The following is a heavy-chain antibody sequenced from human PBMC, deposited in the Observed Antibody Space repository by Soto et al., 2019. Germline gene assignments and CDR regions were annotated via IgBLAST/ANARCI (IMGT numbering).Heavy chain of an antibody. CDR1: GFTFSSYE. J-gene: IGHJ4*02. CDR3: ARGQYSSGGGYFDY. V-gene: IGHV3-48*03. CDR2: ISSSGSTI. D-gene: IGHD6-19*01. Sequence: EVQLVESGGGLVQPGGSLRLSCAASGFTFSSYEMNWVRQAPGKGLEWVSYISSSGSTIYYADSVKGRFTISRDNAKNSLYRQINSLRAEATAVYYCARGQYSSGGGYFDYWGQETLVTVSS.